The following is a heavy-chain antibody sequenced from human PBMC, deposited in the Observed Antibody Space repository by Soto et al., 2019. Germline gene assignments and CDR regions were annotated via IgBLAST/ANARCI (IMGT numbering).Heavy chain of an antibody. CDR3: ARDPSITVFGVATEAPGYYYYGMDV. J-gene: IGHJ6*02. CDR1: GYTFTGYY. V-gene: IGHV1-2*02. Sequence: GASVKVSCKASGYTFTGYYMHWVRQAPGQGLEWMGWINPNSGGTNYAQKFQGRVTMTRDTSISTAYMELSRLRSDDTAVYYCARDPSITVFGVATEAPGYYYYGMDVWGQGTTVTVSS. D-gene: IGHD3-3*01. CDR2: INPNSGGT.